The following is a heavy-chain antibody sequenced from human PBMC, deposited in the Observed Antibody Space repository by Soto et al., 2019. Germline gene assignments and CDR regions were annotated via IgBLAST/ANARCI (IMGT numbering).Heavy chain of an antibody. J-gene: IGHJ4*02. CDR3: AKGAGIQLWLLFDS. V-gene: IGHV3-23*01. D-gene: IGHD5-18*01. CDR1: GFTFSSHA. Sequence: GGSLRLSCAASGFTFSSHAMNWVRHAPGKGLEWVSVIGGSGGSTYYADSVKGRFTISRDNSKITLYLQMSSLRAEDTAVYYCAKGAGIQLWLLFDSWGQGTLVTVSS. CDR2: IGGSGGST.